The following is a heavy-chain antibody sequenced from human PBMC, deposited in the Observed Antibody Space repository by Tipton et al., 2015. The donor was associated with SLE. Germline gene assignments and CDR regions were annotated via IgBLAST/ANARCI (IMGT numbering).Heavy chain of an antibody. V-gene: IGHV3-15*01. Sequence: PRLSCAASGFTFSNAWMSWVRQAPGKGLEWVGRIKSKTDGGTTDYAAPVKGRFTISRDDSKNTLYLQMNSLKTEDTAVYYCTTDPFYPLLGVWGQGTTVTVSS. D-gene: IGHD2-15*01. J-gene: IGHJ6*02. CDR2: IKSKTDGGTT. CDR1: GFTFSNAW. CDR3: TTDPFYPLLGV.